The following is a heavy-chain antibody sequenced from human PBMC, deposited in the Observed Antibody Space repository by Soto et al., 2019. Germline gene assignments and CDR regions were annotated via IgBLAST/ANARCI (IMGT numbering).Heavy chain of an antibody. J-gene: IGHJ4*02. CDR3: ARDSAYGPPYHYFDY. CDR1: GFTFSSYG. Sequence: QVQLVESGGGVVQPGRSLRLSCAASGFTFSSYGMHWVRQAPGKGLEWVAVIWYDGSNKYYADSVKGRFTISRDNSKNTLYLQMNSLRAEDTAVYYCARDSAYGPPYHYFDYWGQGTLVTVSS. V-gene: IGHV3-33*01. D-gene: IGHD2-21*01. CDR2: IWYDGSNK.